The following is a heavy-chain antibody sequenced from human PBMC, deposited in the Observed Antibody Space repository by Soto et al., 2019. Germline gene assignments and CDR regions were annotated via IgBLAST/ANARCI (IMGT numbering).Heavy chain of an antibody. CDR3: ARLAYYDSSGYSGSNDLDS. CDR2: ISYDVSNK. Sequence: PGRSLSLACAASGFTFSIYAMQWVRQAPSKGLEWVAVISYDVSNKYYGDSVKGRFTISRDNSKKTLYLQMNSLRAEDTAVYYCARLAYYDSSGYSGSNDLDSCGPGTMVTV. J-gene: IGHJ3*02. D-gene: IGHD3-22*01. CDR1: GFTFSIYA. V-gene: IGHV3-30-3*01.